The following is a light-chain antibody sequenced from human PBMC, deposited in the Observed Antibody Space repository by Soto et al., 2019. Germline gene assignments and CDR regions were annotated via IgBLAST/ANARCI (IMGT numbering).Light chain of an antibody. CDR1: QRLNW. Sequence: DIQMTQFPSSVSASVGDRVTITCRASQRLNWLAWYQQKPGKAPKLLIYEATNLQSGVPPRFSGSGSGTDFTLTISSLQPEDFATYFCQQANSFPITFGQGTRLESK. J-gene: IGKJ5*01. V-gene: IGKV1-12*01. CDR3: QQANSFPIT. CDR2: EAT.